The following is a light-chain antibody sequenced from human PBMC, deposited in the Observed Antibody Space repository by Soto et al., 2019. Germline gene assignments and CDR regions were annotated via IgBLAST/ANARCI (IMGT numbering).Light chain of an antibody. CDR2: DAS. CDR1: LSVSSF. CDR3: QQRSNWPPT. V-gene: IGKV3-11*01. Sequence: DIVLTQSPATLSLSPGERATLSCRASLSVSSFLAWYQQKPGQAPRLLIYDASNRAAGIPARFSASGSGTDFTLTISSLEPEDCAVYYCQQRSNWPPTFGGGTKVEIK. J-gene: IGKJ4*01.